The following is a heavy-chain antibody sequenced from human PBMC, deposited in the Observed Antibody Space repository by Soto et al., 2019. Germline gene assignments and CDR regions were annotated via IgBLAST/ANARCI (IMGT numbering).Heavy chain of an antibody. V-gene: IGHV3-30-3*01. CDR1: GFTFSSYA. Sequence: QVQLVESGGGVVQPGRSLRLSCAASGFTFSSYAMHWVRQAPGKGLEWVAVISYDGNNKYYADSVKGRFTISRDNSKNTLYLQMNSLRDEDTAVYYCASTMDVWGQGTTVTVSS. CDR2: ISYDGNNK. CDR3: ASTMDV. J-gene: IGHJ6*02.